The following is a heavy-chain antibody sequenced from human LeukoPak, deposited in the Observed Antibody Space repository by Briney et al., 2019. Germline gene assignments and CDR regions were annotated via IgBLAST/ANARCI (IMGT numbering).Heavy chain of an antibody. J-gene: IGHJ6*02. D-gene: IGHD2-15*01. CDR3: AREGANCSGGSCYIPGLYYYYGMDV. CDR2: IYYSGST. Sequence: SETLSLTCTVSGGSTSSGGYYWSWIRQHPGKGLEWIGYIYYSGSTYYNPSLKSRVTISVDTSKNQFSLKLSSVTAADTAVYYCAREGANCSGGSCYIPGLYYYYGMDVWGQGTTVTVSS. CDR1: GGSTSSGGYY. V-gene: IGHV4-31*03.